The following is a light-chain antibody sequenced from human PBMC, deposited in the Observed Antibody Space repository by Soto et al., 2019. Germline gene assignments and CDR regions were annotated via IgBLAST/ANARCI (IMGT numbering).Light chain of an antibody. V-gene: IGKV3-11*01. CDR3: QQYNNWPPT. J-gene: IGKJ5*01. CDR1: QSVSGS. CDR2: DAS. Sequence: EIVLTQSPAILSLSPGEKATLSCRASQSVSGSLGWYQQKPGQAPRLIIYDASVRATGIPARFSGSGSGTDFTLTISSLQSEDFAVYYCQQYNNWPPTFGQGTRLEIK.